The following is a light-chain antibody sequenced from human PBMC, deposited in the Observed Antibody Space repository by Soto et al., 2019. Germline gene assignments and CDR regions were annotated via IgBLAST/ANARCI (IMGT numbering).Light chain of an antibody. J-gene: IGLJ1*01. CDR3: SSYTSSSTLFYV. CDR1: SSNIGAGYD. CDR2: EVS. V-gene: IGLV1-40*01. Sequence: QSVLTQPPSVSGAPGQTVTISCTGSSSNIGAGYDAHWYQQLPGKAPKLMIYEVSNRPSGVSNRFSGSKSGNTASLTISGLQAEDEADYYCSSYTSSSTLFYVFGTGTKLTVL.